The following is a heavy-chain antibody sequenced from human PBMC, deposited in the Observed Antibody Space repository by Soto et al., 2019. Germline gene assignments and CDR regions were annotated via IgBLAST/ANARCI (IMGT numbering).Heavy chain of an antibody. CDR3: ARIRGADAFDI. D-gene: IGHD3-10*01. J-gene: IGHJ3*02. Sequence: QTGGSLRLSCAASGFTFSSYEMNWVRQAPGKGLEWVSYISSSGSTIYYADSVKGRFTISRDNAKNSLYLQMNSLRAEDTAVYYCARIRGADAFDIWGQGTMVTVSS. V-gene: IGHV3-48*03. CDR2: ISSSGSTI. CDR1: GFTFSSYE.